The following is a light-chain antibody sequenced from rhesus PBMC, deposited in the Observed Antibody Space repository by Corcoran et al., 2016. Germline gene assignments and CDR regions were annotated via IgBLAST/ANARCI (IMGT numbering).Light chain of an antibody. V-gene: IGKV1-22*01. Sequence: DIQMTQSPSSLSASVGDTVTITCRASQSISSWLAWYQQKPGKAPKLLIYKASTLQSGVPSRFSGSGSGTDFTLTISSLQSEDFAIYYCQKYSSSPWTFGQGTKVEIK. CDR3: QKYSSSPWT. J-gene: IGKJ1*01. CDR2: KAS. CDR1: QSISSW.